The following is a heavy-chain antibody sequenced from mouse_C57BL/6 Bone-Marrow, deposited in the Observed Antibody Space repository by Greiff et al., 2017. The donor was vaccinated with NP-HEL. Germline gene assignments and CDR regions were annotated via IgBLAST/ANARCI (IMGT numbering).Heavy chain of an antibody. Sequence: EVKVVESGGGLVQSGRSLRLSCATSGFTFSDFYMEWVRQAPGKGLEWIAASRNKANDYTTEYSASVKGRFIVSRDTSQSILYLQMNALRAEDTAIYYCARGYYGNLGHYFDYWGQGTTLTVSS. CDR1: GFTFSDFY. J-gene: IGHJ2*01. CDR2: SRNKANDYTT. D-gene: IGHD2-1*01. CDR3: ARGYYGNLGHYFDY. V-gene: IGHV7-1*01.